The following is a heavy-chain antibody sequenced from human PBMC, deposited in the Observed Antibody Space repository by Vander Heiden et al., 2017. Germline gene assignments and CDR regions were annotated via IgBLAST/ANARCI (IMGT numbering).Heavy chain of an antibody. CDR3: ARDHSPMEHYYAMDV. Sequence: QVQLVESGGGVVQPGRSLRLSCAAPGFTFSTYAMEWVRQAPGTGLEWVALISYDGSETYYADSVRGRFTISRDNSKNTLYLQMDSLRTEDSALYYCARDHSPMEHYYAMDVWGQGTTVTVSS. CDR1: GFTFSTYA. J-gene: IGHJ6*02. D-gene: IGHD1-26*01. V-gene: IGHV3-30*04. CDR2: ISYDGSET.